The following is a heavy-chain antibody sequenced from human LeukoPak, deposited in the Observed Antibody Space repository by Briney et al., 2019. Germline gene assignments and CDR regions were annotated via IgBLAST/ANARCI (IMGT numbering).Heavy chain of an antibody. J-gene: IGHJ4*02. CDR1: GFPFSSYW. Sequence: GGSLTLSCAASGFPFSSYWMSWVRQAPGKGLEWVANIQPDGSEKSYVDSVKGRFTISRDNAKNSLYLQMNSLRAEDTAVYYCARGQMAGYWGQGTLVTVSS. V-gene: IGHV3-7*05. CDR2: IQPDGSEK. D-gene: IGHD5-24*01. CDR3: ARGQMAGY.